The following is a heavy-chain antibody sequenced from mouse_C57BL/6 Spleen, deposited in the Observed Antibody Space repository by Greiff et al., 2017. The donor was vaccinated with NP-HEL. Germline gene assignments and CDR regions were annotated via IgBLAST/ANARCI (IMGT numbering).Heavy chain of an antibody. CDR1: GFTFSDYY. CDR2: INYDGSST. Sequence: EVHLVESEGGLVQPGSSMKLSCTASGFTFSDYYMAWVRQVPEKGLEWVANINYDGSSTYYLDSLKSRFIISRDNAKNILYLQMSSLKSEDTATYYCARYYYGSSSYWYFDVWGTGTTVTVSS. J-gene: IGHJ1*03. CDR3: ARYYYGSSSYWYFDV. D-gene: IGHD1-1*01. V-gene: IGHV5-16*01.